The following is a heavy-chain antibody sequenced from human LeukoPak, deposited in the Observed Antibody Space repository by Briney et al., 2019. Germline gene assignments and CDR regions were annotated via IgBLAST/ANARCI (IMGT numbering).Heavy chain of an antibody. Sequence: GGSLRLSCVASGFTFGTYWMSWVRQAPGKGLEWLANIKHDGREKYYVDSVKGRFTISRDNAKASVYLHMNSLRVEDTAIYYCARDPSLRVTLDYWGQGTLVTVSS. CDR1: GFTFGTYW. CDR3: ARDPSLRVTLDY. V-gene: IGHV3-7*01. D-gene: IGHD5/OR15-5a*01. CDR2: IKHDGREK. J-gene: IGHJ4*02.